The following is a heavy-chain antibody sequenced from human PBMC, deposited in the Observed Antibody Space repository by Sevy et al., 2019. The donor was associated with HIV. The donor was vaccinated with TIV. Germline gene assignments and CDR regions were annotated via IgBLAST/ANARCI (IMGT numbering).Heavy chain of an antibody. CDR2: ISSSSSYI. J-gene: IGHJ4*02. CDR3: ARDRYGSGSYLDY. V-gene: IGHV3-21*01. Sequence: GGSLSLSCAASGFTFSSYSMNWVRQAPGKGLEWVSSISSSSSYIYYADSVKGRFTISRDNAKNSLYLQMNSLRAEDTAVYYCARDRYGSGSYLDYWGQGTLVTVSS. D-gene: IGHD3-10*01. CDR1: GFTFSSYS.